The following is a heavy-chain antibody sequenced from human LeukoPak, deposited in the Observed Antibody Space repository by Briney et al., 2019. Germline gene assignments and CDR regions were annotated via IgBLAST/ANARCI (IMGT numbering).Heavy chain of an antibody. D-gene: IGHD5-24*01. V-gene: IGHV3-7*01. Sequence: GGSLRLSCAASGFTFSSYWMSWVRQAPGKGLEWVANIKQDGSEKHYVDSVKGRLTISRDNAKNLLYLQMNSLRAEDTAVYYCARFDGVDYFDYWGQGTLVTVSS. CDR2: IKQDGSEK. CDR3: ARFDGVDYFDY. J-gene: IGHJ4*02. CDR1: GFTFSSYW.